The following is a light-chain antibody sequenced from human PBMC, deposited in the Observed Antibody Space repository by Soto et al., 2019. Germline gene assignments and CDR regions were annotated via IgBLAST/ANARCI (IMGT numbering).Light chain of an antibody. CDR3: CSYIRCFSFL. Sequence: QSALTQPASVSGSPGQPITISCTGTSSDVGIYNLVSWYQHFPGKAPKLMIYEVNKRPSGVSNRFSGSKPGSTASLTISGLQADDESDYYCCSYIRCFSFLFGTGPRFT. J-gene: IGLJ1*01. V-gene: IGLV2-23*02. CDR1: SSDVGIYNL. CDR2: EVN.